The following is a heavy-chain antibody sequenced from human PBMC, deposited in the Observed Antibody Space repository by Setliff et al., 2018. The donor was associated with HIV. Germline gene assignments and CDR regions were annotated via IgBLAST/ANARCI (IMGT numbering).Heavy chain of an antibody. CDR3: AKNLYRSPWSPLDY. D-gene: IGHD6-19*01. CDR1: GFSFNNYW. CDR2: INQDGSHK. V-gene: IGHV3-7*01. J-gene: IGHJ4*02. Sequence: GGSLRLSCAASGFSFNNYWIVWVRQAPGKGLEWVANINQDGSHKYYVDSVKGRFTISRDNAKNSLYLQMDSLRVEDTAVYYCAKNLYRSPWSPLDYWGQGTLVTVS.